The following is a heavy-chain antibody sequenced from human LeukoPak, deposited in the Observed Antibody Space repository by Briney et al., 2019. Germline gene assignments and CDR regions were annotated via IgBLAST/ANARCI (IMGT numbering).Heavy chain of an antibody. CDR3: ARGQLWKDY. J-gene: IGHJ4*02. V-gene: IGHV3-11*01. CDR1: GFTFSDYY. Sequence: PGGSLRLSCAASGFTFSDYYMSWIRQASGKGLEWVSYISSSGSSTNYADSVKGRFTISRDNAKNSLYLEMNSLRAEDTAVYYCARGQLWKDYWGQGTLVTVSS. D-gene: IGHD5-24*01. CDR2: ISSSGSST.